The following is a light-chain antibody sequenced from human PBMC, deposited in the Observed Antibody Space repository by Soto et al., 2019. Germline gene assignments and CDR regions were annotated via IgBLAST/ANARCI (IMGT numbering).Light chain of an antibody. J-gene: IGLJ2*01. Sequence: SYELTQPPSVSVSPGQTASITCSGDKLGDKYACWYQQKPGQSPVLVIYQDGKRPSGIPERFSGSNSGNTATLTISGTQAMDEADYYCKAWDSSTVVFGGGTKLTVL. CDR3: KAWDSSTVV. V-gene: IGLV3-1*01. CDR2: QDG. CDR1: KLGDKY.